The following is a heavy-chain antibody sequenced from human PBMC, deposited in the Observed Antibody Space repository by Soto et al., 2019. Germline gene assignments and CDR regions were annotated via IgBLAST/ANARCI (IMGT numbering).Heavy chain of an antibody. CDR1: GYTFTGHY. Sequence: ASVKVSCKASGYTFTGHYIHWVRQAPEQGPEWMGEIGPESGATRYAQKFRGRVTMTMDSSITTVYMELKNLSPDDTAVYYCGRGRSGQIVVFYWGQGTPVTVSS. D-gene: IGHD3-3*01. V-gene: IGHV1-2*02. CDR2: IGPESGAT. CDR3: GRGRSGQIVVFY. J-gene: IGHJ4*02.